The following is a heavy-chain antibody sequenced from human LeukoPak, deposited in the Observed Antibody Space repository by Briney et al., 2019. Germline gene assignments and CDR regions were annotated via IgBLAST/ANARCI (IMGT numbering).Heavy chain of an antibody. CDR3: AKCPPYCTNGVCYIQKYYFDY. V-gene: IGHV3-23*01. CDR1: GFTFNNYA. D-gene: IGHD2-8*01. J-gene: IGHJ4*02. CDR2: ISSSGGST. Sequence: HPGGSLRLSCAASGFTFNNYAMNWVRQAPGKGLEWVSAISSSGGSTYYADSVKGRFTISRDNSKNTLYLQMNSLRAEDTAVYYCAKCPPYCTNGVCYIQKYYFDYWGQGTLVTVSS.